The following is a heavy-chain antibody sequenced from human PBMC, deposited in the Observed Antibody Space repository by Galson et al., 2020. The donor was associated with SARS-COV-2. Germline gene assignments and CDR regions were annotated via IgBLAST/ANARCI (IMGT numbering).Heavy chain of an antibody. CDR2: VDWDDEK. Sequence: SGPTLVKPTETLTLTCTFSGFSLTTSAMCVSWIRQPPGKALDWLAIVDWDDEKYYSTSLKTRLTISRDTSKNQVVLTMTNMDPVDTATYYCARGTYGNFDYWGQGTLVIVSS. V-gene: IGHV2-70*12. CDR3: ARGTYGNFDY. CDR1: GFSLTTSAMC. J-gene: IGHJ4*02. D-gene: IGHD4-17*01.